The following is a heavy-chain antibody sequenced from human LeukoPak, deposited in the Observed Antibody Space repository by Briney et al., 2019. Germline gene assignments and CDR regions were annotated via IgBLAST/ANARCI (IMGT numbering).Heavy chain of an antibody. V-gene: IGHV2-5*02. CDR2: ISWDDDK. D-gene: IGHD3-22*01. CDR1: GFSLRTRGVG. CDR3: AHRFIDYYDSSGYYLKSVRRDGDAFDI. J-gene: IGHJ3*02. Sequence: GPTLVKPTQTLTLTCTFSGFSLRTRGVGVGWIRQPPGKALEWLSLISWDDDKRYSPSLKSRLTITKDTSKNQVVLTMTNMDPVDTATYYCAHRFIDYYDSSGYYLKSVRRDGDAFDIWGQGTMVSVSS.